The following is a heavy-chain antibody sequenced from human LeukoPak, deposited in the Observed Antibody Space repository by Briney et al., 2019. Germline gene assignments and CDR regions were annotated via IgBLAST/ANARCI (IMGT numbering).Heavy chain of an antibody. CDR3: GKERYGSSSVVDY. J-gene: IGHJ4*01. CDR2: ISWNSGSI. CDR1: GFTFSSYA. Sequence: PGGSLRLSCAASGFTFSSYAMSWVRQAPGKGLEWVSGISWNSGSIGYADSVKGRFTISRDNSKNTVYLQMNSLRVEDTAVYHCGKERYGSSSVVDYWGHGTLVTVSS. D-gene: IGHD6-6*01. V-gene: IGHV3-23*01.